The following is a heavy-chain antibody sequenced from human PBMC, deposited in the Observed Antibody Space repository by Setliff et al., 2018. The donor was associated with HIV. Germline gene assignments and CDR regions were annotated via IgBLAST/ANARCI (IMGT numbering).Heavy chain of an antibody. CDR3: ARGGTLTDMDV. CDR2: INHTGST. D-gene: IGHD4-4*01. CDR1: GGSFSGYS. V-gene: IGHV4-34*01. J-gene: IGHJ6*03. Sequence: SETLSLTCAFYGGSFSGYSWSWIRQPPGKGLEWIGEINHTGSTKYNPSLKSRVTISVDTSKNQFSLKLSSTTAADTAVYYCARGGTLTDMDVWGKGTTVTVSS.